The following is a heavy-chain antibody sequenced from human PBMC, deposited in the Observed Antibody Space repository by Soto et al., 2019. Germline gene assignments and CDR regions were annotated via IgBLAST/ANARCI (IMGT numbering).Heavy chain of an antibody. CDR3: ARYIVVVPAAMEYNWFDP. J-gene: IGHJ5*02. CDR2: ISAYNGNT. D-gene: IGHD2-2*01. V-gene: IGHV1-18*01. CDR1: GYTFTSYG. Sequence: ASVKVSCKASGYTFTSYGISWVRQAPGQGLEWMGWISAYNGNTNYAQKLQGRVTMTTDTSTSTAYMELRSLRSDDTAVYYCARYIVVVPAAMEYNWFDPWGQGTLVTVSS.